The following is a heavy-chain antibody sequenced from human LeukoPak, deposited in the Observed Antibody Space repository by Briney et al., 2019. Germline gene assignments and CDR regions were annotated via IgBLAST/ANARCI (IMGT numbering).Heavy chain of an antibody. V-gene: IGHV3-9*01. CDR3: AKDWGDGYNRGYFDY. Sequence: GRSLRLSCAASGFTFDDYAMHWVRQAPGKGLEWVSGISWNSGSIGYADSVKGRFTISRDNAKNSLYLQMNSLRAEDTALYYCAKDWGDGYNRGYFDYWGQGTLVTVSS. CDR2: ISWNSGSI. CDR1: GFTFDDYA. J-gene: IGHJ4*02. D-gene: IGHD5-24*01.